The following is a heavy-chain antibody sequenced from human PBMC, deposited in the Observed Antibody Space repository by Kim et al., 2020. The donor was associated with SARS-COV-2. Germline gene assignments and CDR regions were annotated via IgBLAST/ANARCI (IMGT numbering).Heavy chain of an antibody. Sequence: ASVKVSCKASGYTFTSYGISWVRQAPGQGLEWMGWISAYNGNTNYAQKLQGRVTMTTDTSTSTACMEVRSLRSDDTAVYYCAGGTGEHYYYGMDVWGQGTTVTVSS. V-gene: IGHV1-18*04. D-gene: IGHD7-27*01. CDR1: GYTFTSYG. CDR2: ISAYNGNT. J-gene: IGHJ6*02. CDR3: AGGTGEHYYYGMDV.